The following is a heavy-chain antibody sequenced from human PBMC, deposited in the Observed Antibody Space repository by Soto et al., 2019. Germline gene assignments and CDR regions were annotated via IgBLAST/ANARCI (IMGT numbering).Heavy chain of an antibody. Sequence: SVKVSCKASGYTFTGYYMHWVRQAPGQGLEWMGGIIPIFGTANYAQKFQGRVTMTADDSTSTAYMELSSLRSEDTAVYYCARSNDYYDFWSGYSFYYMDVWGKGTTVTVSS. CDR1: GYTFTGYY. CDR2: IIPIFGTA. CDR3: ARSNDYYDFWSGYSFYYMDV. V-gene: IGHV1-69*13. J-gene: IGHJ6*03. D-gene: IGHD3-3*01.